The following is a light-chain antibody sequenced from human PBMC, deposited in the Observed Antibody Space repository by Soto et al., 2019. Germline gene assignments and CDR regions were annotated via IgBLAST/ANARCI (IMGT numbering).Light chain of an antibody. CDR1: QGISSA. V-gene: IGKV1D-13*01. J-gene: IGKJ5*01. Sequence: AIQFAQSPSSLSASVGNRVTITCRASQGISSALAWYQQKPGKAPKLLIYDASSLESGVPSRFSGSGSGTDFTLTISSLQPEDFATYYCQQFNNYPITFGQGTRLEIK. CDR3: QQFNNYPIT. CDR2: DAS.